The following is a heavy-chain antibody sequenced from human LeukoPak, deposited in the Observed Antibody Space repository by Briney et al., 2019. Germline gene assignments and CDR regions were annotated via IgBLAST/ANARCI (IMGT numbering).Heavy chain of an antibody. D-gene: IGHD2-2*01. CDR1: GYTFTGYY. V-gene: IGHV1-2*02. J-gene: IGHJ3*02. CDR2: INPNSGGT. CDR3: ARERGRYCSSTSCYRAGDDAFDI. Sequence: ASVKVSCKASGYTFTGYYMHWVRQAPGQGLEWMGWINPNSGGTNYAQKFQGRVTMTRDTSISTAYMELSRLRSDDTAVYYCARERGRYCSSTSCYRAGDDAFDIWGQGTMVTVSS.